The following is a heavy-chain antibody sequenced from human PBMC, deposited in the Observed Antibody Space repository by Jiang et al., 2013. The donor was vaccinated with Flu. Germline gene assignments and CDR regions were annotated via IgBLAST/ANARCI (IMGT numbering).Heavy chain of an antibody. CDR3: VPHGAYSGRPGY. J-gene: IGHJ4*02. Sequence: CAASGFTFSSYWMSWVRQVPGKGLEWVANIEPGGSKGFYVDSVKGRFTISRDNGKNLLYLQMNSLTAEDTAVYYCVPHGAYSGRPGYWGQGTLVTVSS. CDR1: GFTFSSYW. D-gene: IGHD5-12*01. CDR2: IEPGGSKG. V-gene: IGHV3-7*03.